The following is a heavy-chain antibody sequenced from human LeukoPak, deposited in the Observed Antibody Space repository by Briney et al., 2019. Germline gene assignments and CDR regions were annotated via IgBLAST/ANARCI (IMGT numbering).Heavy chain of an antibody. CDR1: GYTFTSYG. D-gene: IGHD3-3*01. Sequence: ASVKVSCKASGYTFTSYGISWVRQAPGQGLEWMGWISASNGNTNYAQKLQGRVTMTTDTSTSTAYMELRSLRSDDTAVYYCARENSEDFWSGYATQHNRWFDPWGQGTLVTVSS. V-gene: IGHV1-18*01. J-gene: IGHJ5*02. CDR3: ARENSEDFWSGYATQHNRWFDP. CDR2: ISASNGNT.